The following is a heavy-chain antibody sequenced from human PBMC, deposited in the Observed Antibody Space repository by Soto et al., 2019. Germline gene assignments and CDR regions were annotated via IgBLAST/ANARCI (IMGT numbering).Heavy chain of an antibody. CDR2: IYYSGST. Sequence: SETLSLTCTVSGDSVSRGIYYWSWIRQPPGKGLEWIGYIYYSGSTYYNPSLNSRLSMSLDKSANQFSLKVSSVTAADTAVYYCAREIRSVGVTGWFDPWGQGTQVTVSS. CDR3: AREIRSVGVTGWFDP. D-gene: IGHD1-26*01. V-gene: IGHV4-30-4*02. J-gene: IGHJ5*02. CDR1: GDSVSRGIYY.